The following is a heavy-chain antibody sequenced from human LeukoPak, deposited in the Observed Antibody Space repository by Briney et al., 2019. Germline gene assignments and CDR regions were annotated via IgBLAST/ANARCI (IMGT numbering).Heavy chain of an antibody. V-gene: IGHV4-39*02. CDR2: IYYSGST. J-gene: IGHJ4*02. CDR1: GGSISSSSYY. Sequence: SETLSLTCTVSGGSISSSSYYWGWIRQPPGKGLEWIGSIYYSGSTYHNPSLKSRVTISVDTSKNQFSLKLSSVTAADTAVYYCAREGGYSYGDAPLHFDYWGQGTLVTVSS. CDR3: AREGGYSYGDAPLHFDY. D-gene: IGHD5-18*01.